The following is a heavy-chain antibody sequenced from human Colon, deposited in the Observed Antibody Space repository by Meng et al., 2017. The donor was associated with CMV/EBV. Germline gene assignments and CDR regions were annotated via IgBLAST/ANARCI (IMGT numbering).Heavy chain of an antibody. CDR2: IYESGTT. J-gene: IGHJ4*02. CDR3: ARATRITTTGTRVFDY. V-gene: IGHV4-59*12. D-gene: IGHD1/OR15-1a*01. Sequence: GSLRLSCSVSGVAMSLYYWSWIRQAPGKGLEWIGHIYESGTTKYNPSLESRVTISADTSKNEFSLKLRSVTAADTAVYYCARATRITTTGTRVFDYWGQGTLVTVSS. CDR1: GVAMSLYY.